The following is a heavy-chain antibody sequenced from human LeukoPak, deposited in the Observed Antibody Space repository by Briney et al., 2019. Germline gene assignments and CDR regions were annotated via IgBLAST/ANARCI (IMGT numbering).Heavy chain of an antibody. Sequence: ASVKVSCKASGGSFSNYAISWVRQAPGQRLEWMGWINAGKGNTKYSQKFQGRVTITRDTSASTAYMELSSLRSKDTAVYYCAGAPTLRDGYNSPLDYWGQGTLVTVSS. J-gene: IGHJ4*02. V-gene: IGHV1-3*01. CDR1: GGSFSNYA. CDR2: INAGKGNT. CDR3: AGAPTLRDGYNSPLDY. D-gene: IGHD5-24*01.